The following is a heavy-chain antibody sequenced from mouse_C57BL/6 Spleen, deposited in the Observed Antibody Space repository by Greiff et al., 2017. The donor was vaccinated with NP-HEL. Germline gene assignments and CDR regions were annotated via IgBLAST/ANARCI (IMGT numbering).Heavy chain of an antibody. J-gene: IGHJ3*01. CDR3: AREAYYYGSGGFAY. V-gene: IGHV1-76*01. D-gene: IGHD1-1*01. CDR2: IYPGSGKT. Sequence: QVQLQQSGAELVRPGASVKLSCKASGYTFTDYYINWVKQRPGQGLEWIARIYPGSGKTYYNEKFTGKATLTAEKSSSTAYMQLSSLTSEDSAVYFCAREAYYYGSGGFAYWGQGTLVTVSA. CDR1: GYTFTDYY.